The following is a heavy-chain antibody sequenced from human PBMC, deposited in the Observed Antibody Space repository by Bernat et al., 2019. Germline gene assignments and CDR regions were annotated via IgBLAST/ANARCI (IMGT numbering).Heavy chain of an antibody. CDR2: ISYDGSNK. J-gene: IGHJ4*02. V-gene: IGHV3-30*18. CDR1: GFTFSSYG. Sequence: QVQLVESGGGVVQPGRSLRLSCAASGFTFSSYGMHWVRQAPGKGLEWVAVISYDGSNKYYADSVKGRFTIFRDNSKNTLYLQMNSLRAEDTAVYYCAKDALMVATLPHDYWGQGTLVTVSS. D-gene: IGHD5-12*01. CDR3: AKDALMVATLPHDY.